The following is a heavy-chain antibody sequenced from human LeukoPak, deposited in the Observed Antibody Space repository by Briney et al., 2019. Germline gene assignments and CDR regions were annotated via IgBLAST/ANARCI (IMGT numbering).Heavy chain of an antibody. V-gene: IGHV1-2*02. D-gene: IGHD3-10*01. CDR2: INPNNGDT. CDR3: ARDLYGSGSSNWFDP. CDR1: GYTFTGYF. Sequence: ASVKVSCKASGYTFTGYFRHWVRQAPGQGLEWMGWINPNNGDTNYAQTFQGRVTMTRHTSISTAYMELSNLRSDDTPMFYCARDLYGSGSSNWFDPWGQGTLVSVSS. J-gene: IGHJ5*02.